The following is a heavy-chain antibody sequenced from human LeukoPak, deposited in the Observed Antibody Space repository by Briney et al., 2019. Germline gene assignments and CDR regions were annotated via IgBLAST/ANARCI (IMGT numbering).Heavy chain of an antibody. CDR2: IYHSGRT. CDR3: ARGGAVAFDY. Sequence: PSETLSLTCTVSGYSISSGYYWGWIRQPPGKGLEWIGSIYHSGRTFYNPSLKSRVTISVDTSKNQFSLKLTSVTAADTAVYYCARGGAVAFDYWGQGTLVTVSS. D-gene: IGHD1-26*01. J-gene: IGHJ4*02. V-gene: IGHV4-38-2*02. CDR1: GYSISSGYY.